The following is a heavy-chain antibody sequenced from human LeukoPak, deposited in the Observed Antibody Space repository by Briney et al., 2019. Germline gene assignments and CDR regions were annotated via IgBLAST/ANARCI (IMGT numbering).Heavy chain of an antibody. CDR1: GGSISSYY. D-gene: IGHD4-17*01. V-gene: IGHV4-59*01. CDR2: IYYSGST. CDR3: ARFPSTGDLDY. Sequence: PSETLSLTCTVSGGSISSYYWSWIRQPPGKGLEWIGYIYYSGSTNYNPSLKSRVTISVDTSKNQFSLKLSSVTAADTAVYYCARFPSTGDLDYWGQGTLVTVSS. J-gene: IGHJ4*02.